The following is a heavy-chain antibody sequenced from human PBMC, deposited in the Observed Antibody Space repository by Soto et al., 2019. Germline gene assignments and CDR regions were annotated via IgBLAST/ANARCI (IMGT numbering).Heavy chain of an antibody. D-gene: IGHD2-15*01. CDR2: ISPSTSHI. V-gene: IGHV3-21*01. CDR3: SGCRGGAWLETSGMDV. CDR1: GFTFSSCT. J-gene: IGHJ6*02. Sequence: EVHLVESGGGLVKPGGSLRLSCAVSGFTFSSCTMNWVRQAPGKGLEWVAAISPSTSHIYYADSVKGRFTISRDNAKNSLFLQVKSRRGADTAAYYCSGCRGGAWLETSGMDVWGQGAMVTVSS.